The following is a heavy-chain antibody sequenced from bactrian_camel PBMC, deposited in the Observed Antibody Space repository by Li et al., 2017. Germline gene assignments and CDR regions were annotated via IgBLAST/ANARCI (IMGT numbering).Heavy chain of an antibody. CDR2: MSSAASRT. CDR3: AVGKAGVPWNAAQARGFMNRDFEY. J-gene: IGHJ6*01. V-gene: IGHV3S63*01. Sequence: HVQLVESGGGSVQAGGSLKLACTLGGYTYGDGVGDGVYCLAWFRQAPGKEREAVAVMSSAASRTWYVDSVKGRFTVSGDNLKNSVFLQMNSLNPEDTAMYYCAVGKAGVPWNAAQARGFMNRDFEYWGQGTQVTVS. CDR1: GYTYGDGVGDGVYC. D-gene: IGHD3*01.